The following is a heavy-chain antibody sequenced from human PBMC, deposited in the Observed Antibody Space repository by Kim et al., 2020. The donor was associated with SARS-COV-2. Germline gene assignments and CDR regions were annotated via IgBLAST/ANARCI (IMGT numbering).Heavy chain of an antibody. D-gene: IGHD4-17*01. CDR2: N. J-gene: IGHJ6*02. CDR3: ARGLERTGMDI. V-gene: IGHV6-1*01. Sequence: NEYAVSLKSRITIKTDTSKIQLSLHLNAVNPDDTAVYYCARGLERTGMDIWGQGTTVTVSS.